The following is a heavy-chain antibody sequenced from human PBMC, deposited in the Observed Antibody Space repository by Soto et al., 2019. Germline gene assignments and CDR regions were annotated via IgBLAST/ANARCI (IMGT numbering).Heavy chain of an antibody. Sequence: QVTLKESGPVLVKPTETLTLTCTVSGFSLSNARMGVSWIRQPPGKALEWLAHIFSNDEKSYSTSLKSRLTISKATSKSQVVLTMTNMDPVDTATYYCARIISAVAGPLGSDYWGQGTLVTVSS. CDR3: ARIISAVAGPLGSDY. J-gene: IGHJ4*02. CDR2: IFSNDEK. CDR1: GFSLSNARMG. V-gene: IGHV2-26*01. D-gene: IGHD6-19*01.